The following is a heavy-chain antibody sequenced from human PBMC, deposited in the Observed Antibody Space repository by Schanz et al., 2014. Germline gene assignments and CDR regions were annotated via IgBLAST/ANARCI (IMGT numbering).Heavy chain of an antibody. Sequence: QVVLMESGGGVVRPGRSVRLSCVASGFTFRSYGMHWVRQAPGKGLEWVAHISFDGGKTYYADSVKGRFTISRDNTKNTLFLQMHNLRPEDTAMYFCARVGRDYISSSVLDSLHYWGQGSLVTVS. CDR2: ISFDGGKT. V-gene: IGHV3-30*04. J-gene: IGHJ4*02. CDR3: ARVGRDYISSSVLDSLHY. CDR1: GFTFRSYG. D-gene: IGHD6-6*01.